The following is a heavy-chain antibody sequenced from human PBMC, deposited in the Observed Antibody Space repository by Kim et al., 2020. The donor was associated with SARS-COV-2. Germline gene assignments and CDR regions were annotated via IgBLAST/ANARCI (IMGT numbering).Heavy chain of an antibody. Sequence: DSGKGRFTISRDNSKNTLYLKMNSLRAEDTAVYYCASGHPGTTVTKFDYWGQGTLVTVSA. J-gene: IGHJ4*02. V-gene: IGHV3-53*01. CDR3: ASGHPGTTVTKFDY. D-gene: IGHD4-17*01.